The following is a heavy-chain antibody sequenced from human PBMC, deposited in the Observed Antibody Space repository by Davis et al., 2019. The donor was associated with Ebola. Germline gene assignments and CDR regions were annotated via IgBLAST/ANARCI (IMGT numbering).Heavy chain of an antibody. CDR3: ARLGYTFSYRYAMDV. CDR1: GYSFTSYW. CDR2: LYPGDSDT. Sequence: GESLKISCKGSGYSFTSYWIGWVRQMPGKGLEWMGILYPGDSDTRYSPSFQGHVTISADKSISTAYLQWSSLKASDTAMYSCARLGYTFSYRYAMDVWGQGTTVTVSS. J-gene: IGHJ6*02. V-gene: IGHV5-51*01. D-gene: IGHD5-18*01.